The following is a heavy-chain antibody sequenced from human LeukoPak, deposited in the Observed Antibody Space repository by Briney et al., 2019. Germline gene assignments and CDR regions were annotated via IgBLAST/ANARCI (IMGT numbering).Heavy chain of an antibody. Sequence: GRSLRLSCAASGFTFSSYAMHWVRQAPGKGLEWVAVISYDGSNKYYADSVKGRFTISRDNSKNTLYLQMNSLRAEDTAVYYCAREGGWPEGDAFDIWGQGTMVTVSS. D-gene: IGHD3-16*01. CDR1: GFTFSSYA. CDR3: AREGGWPEGDAFDI. J-gene: IGHJ3*02. V-gene: IGHV3-30-3*01. CDR2: ISYDGSNK.